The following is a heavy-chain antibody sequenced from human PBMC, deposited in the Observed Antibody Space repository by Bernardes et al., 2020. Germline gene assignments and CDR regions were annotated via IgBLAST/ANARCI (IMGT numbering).Heavy chain of an antibody. V-gene: IGHV2-70*01. Sequence: SGPTLLKPTQTLTLTCTFSGFSLSTSGMCVSWIRQPPGKALEWLALIDWDDDKYYSTSLKTRLTISKDTSKNQVVLTMTNMDPVDTATYYCARMGHSSSSPNYYYYYGMDVWGQGTTVTVSS. CDR1: GFSLSTSGMC. D-gene: IGHD6-6*01. CDR2: IDWDDDK. J-gene: IGHJ6*02. CDR3: ARMGHSSSSPNYYYYYGMDV.